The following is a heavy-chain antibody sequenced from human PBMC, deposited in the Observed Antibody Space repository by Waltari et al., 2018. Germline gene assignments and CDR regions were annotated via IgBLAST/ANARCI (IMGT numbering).Heavy chain of an antibody. CDR3: AREYSIDKKFDN. CDR1: GFTFTGSY. CDR2: INPDNGVT. D-gene: IGHD2-15*01. Sequence: QVQLVQSGAEVKKPGASVKVSCKTSGFTFTGSYLHWMRQAPGQGLEWLGCINPDNGVTHYAQKYQGRFTVTRDTSISSTYMELSRLTSDDTAMYYCAREYSIDKKFDNWGPGTLVTVSS. J-gene: IGHJ4*02. V-gene: IGHV1-2*02.